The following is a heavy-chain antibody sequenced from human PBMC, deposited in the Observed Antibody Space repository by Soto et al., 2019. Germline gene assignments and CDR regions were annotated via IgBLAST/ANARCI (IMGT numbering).Heavy chain of an antibody. CDR1: GGSFSGYD. Sequence: SESLSLTCAVYGGSFSGYDGSWIRQPPGKGLEWIGEINHSGSTNYNPSLKSRVTISVDTSKNQFSLKLSSVTAADTAVYYCARGREPDIVVVVAATGYFDYWGQGTLVTVSS. J-gene: IGHJ4*02. D-gene: IGHD2-15*01. CDR3: ARGREPDIVVVVAATGYFDY. V-gene: IGHV4-34*01. CDR2: INHSGST.